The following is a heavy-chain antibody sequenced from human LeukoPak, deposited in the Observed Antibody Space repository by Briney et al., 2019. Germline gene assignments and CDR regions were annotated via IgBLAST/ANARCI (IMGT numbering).Heavy chain of an antibody. J-gene: IGHJ4*02. CDR3: AKDARGYSSGWYFFN. V-gene: IGHV3-49*03. CDR1: GFTFGDYA. CDR2: IRSKAYGGTT. Sequence: GGSLRLSCTASGFTFGDYAMSWFRQAPGKGLEWVGFIRSKAYGGTTEYAASVKGRFTISRDDSKSIAYLQMNSLKTEDTAVYYSAKDARGYSSGWYFFNWGQGTLVTVSS. D-gene: IGHD6-19*01.